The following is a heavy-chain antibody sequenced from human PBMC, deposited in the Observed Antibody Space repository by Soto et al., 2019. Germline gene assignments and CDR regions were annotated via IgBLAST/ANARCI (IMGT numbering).Heavy chain of an antibody. CDR3: ARDRGVAVAAGAIDY. CDR1: GYTFTTYY. Sequence: QVQLVESGAEVREPGASVKVSCKASGYTFTTYYIHWVRQAPGQGLEWVGIINPSGGSASYAQRLQGRVTMTRDTSTSNVYMELSSLISEDTAVYYCARDRGVAVAAGAIDYWGQGTLVTVSS. V-gene: IGHV1-46*01. CDR2: INPSGGSA. J-gene: IGHJ4*02. D-gene: IGHD6-19*01.